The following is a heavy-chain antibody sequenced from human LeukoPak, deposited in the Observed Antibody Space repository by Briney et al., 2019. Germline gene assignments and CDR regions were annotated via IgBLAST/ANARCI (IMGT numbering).Heavy chain of an antibody. J-gene: IGHJ6*03. V-gene: IGHV3-30*02. D-gene: IGHD4-23*01. CDR2: IRYDGSNK. Sequence: GGSLRLSCAASGFTFSSYGMHWVRQAPGKGLEWVAFIRYDGSNKYYADSVKGRFTISRDNSKNTLYLQMNSLRAEDTAVYYCAKAGGGNSGGFYMDVWGKGTTVTVSS. CDR3: AKAGGGNSGGFYMDV. CDR1: GFTFSSYG.